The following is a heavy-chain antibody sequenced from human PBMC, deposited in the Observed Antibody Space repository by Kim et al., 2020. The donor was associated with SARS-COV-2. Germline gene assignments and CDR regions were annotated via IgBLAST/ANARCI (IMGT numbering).Heavy chain of an antibody. V-gene: IGHV4-34*01. CDR2: INHSGST. J-gene: IGHJ4*01. CDR1: GGSFSGYY. CDR3: ARVAFSGLFY. Sequence: SETLSLTCAVYGGSFSGYYWSWIRQPPGKGLEWIGEINHSGSTNYNPSLKSRVTISVDTSKNQFSLKLSSVTAADTAVYYCARVAFSGLFYWGHGTPVTVSS. D-gene: IGHD6-19*01.